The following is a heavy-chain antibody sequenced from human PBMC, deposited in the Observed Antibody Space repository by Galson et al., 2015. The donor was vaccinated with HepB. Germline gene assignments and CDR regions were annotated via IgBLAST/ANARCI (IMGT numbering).Heavy chain of an antibody. CDR3: AKDILIRTMVPGRGWFDP. V-gene: IGHV3-9*01. Sequence: SLRLSCAASGFTFDDYAMHWVRQAPGKGLEWVSGISWNSGSIGYADSVKGRFTISRDNAKNSLYLQMNSLRAEDTALYYCAKDILIRTMVPGRGWFDPWGQGTLVTVSS. D-gene: IGHD4/OR15-4a*01. CDR1: GFTFDDYA. CDR2: ISWNSGSI. J-gene: IGHJ5*02.